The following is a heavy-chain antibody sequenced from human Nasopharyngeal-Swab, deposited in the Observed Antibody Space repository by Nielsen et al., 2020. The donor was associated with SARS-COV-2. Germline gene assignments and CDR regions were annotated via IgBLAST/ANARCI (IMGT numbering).Heavy chain of an antibody. V-gene: IGHV4-34*01. CDR3: ASWGSSWYGAFDY. CDR1: GGSFSGYY. Sequence: SETLSLTCAVYGGSFSGYYWSWIRQPPGKGLEWIGEINHSGSTNYNPSLKSRVTISVDTSKNQFSLKVSSVTAADTAVYYCASWGSSWYGAFDYWGQGTLVTVSS. J-gene: IGHJ4*02. CDR2: INHSGST. D-gene: IGHD6-13*01.